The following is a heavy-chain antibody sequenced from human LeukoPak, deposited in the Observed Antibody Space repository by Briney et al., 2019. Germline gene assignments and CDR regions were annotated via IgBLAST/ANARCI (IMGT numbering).Heavy chain of an antibody. CDR3: ARRRDGHNLDWFDP. Sequence: GESLKISCKASGYSFTTYWIGWVRQMPGKGLEWMGIIYPGDSDTRYSPSFQGQVTLSADKSISTAYLQWSSLKASDTAMYYCARRRDGHNLDWFDPWGQGTLVTVSS. J-gene: IGHJ5*02. CDR1: GYSFTTYW. CDR2: IYPGDSDT. V-gene: IGHV5-51*01. D-gene: IGHD5-24*01.